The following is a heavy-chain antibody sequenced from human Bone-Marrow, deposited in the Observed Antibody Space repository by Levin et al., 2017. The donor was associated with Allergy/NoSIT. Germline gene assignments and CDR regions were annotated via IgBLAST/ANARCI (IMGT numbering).Heavy chain of an antibody. V-gene: IGHV3-23*01. D-gene: IGHD2/OR15-2a*01. J-gene: IGHJ4*02. Sequence: GGSLRLSSAAAGFTFSDYAMTWVRQAPGKGLEWVAGINNKGGETYYADSVKGRFTVSRDNSKNTLYLDLNSLRAEDTATYFCAKGVYDSEYWGQGTLVTVSS. CDR1: GFTFSDYA. CDR2: INNKGGET. CDR3: AKGVYDSEY.